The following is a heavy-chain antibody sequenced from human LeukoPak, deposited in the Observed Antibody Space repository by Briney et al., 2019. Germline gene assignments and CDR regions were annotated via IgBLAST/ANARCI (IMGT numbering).Heavy chain of an antibody. CDR3: ARGYLGSTPFDY. CDR2: INHSGST. CDR1: GGSFSGYY. D-gene: IGHD2-15*01. V-gene: IGHV4-34*01. J-gene: IGHJ4*02. Sequence: SETLSLTCAVYGGSFSGYYWSWIRQPPGKGLEWIGEINHSGSTNYNPSLKSRVTISVDTSKSQFSLKLSSVTAADTTVYYCARGYLGSTPFDYWGQGTLVTVSS.